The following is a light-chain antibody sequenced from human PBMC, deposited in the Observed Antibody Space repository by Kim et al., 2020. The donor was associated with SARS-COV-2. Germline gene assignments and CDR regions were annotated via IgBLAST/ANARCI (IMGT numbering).Light chain of an antibody. J-gene: IGLJ2*01. CDR2: YDS. V-gene: IGLV3-21*04. CDR3: QVWDSSSDHVI. CDR1: NIGSKS. Sequence: PGKTARITCEGNNIGSKSVHWYQQKPGQDPVLVMYYDSDRPSGIPERFSGSNSGNTATLTISRVEAGDEADYYCQVWDSSSDHVIFGGGTQLTVL.